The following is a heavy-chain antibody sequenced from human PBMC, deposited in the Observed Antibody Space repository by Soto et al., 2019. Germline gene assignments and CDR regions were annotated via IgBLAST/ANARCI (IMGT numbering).Heavy chain of an antibody. J-gene: IGHJ5*02. Sequence: SVKVSCKASGGTFSSYAISWVRQAPGQGLEWMGGIIPIFGTANYTQKFQGRVTITADESTSTAYMELSSLRSEDTAVYYCARGRCSSTSCYVAQWFDPWGQGTLVTVSS. V-gene: IGHV1-69*13. CDR3: ARGRCSSTSCYVAQWFDP. CDR2: IIPIFGTA. CDR1: GGTFSSYA. D-gene: IGHD2-2*01.